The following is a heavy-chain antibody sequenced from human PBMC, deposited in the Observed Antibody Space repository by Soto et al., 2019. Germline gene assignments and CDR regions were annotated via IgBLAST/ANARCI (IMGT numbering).Heavy chain of an antibody. CDR3: APGVTFIPFVP. CDR1: GGTFSSYS. Sequence: QVQLVQSGPEVKEPGSSVKVSCKTSGGTFSSYSLNWVRQAPGQGLEWMGVITPLYGTKNYAQRFRGRVTFAADEATSSVFVGLTRATSDYMAVYFFAPGVTFIPFVPWGQGTIVAVSS. D-gene: IGHD3-16*01. J-gene: IGHJ5*02. V-gene: IGHV1-69*12. CDR2: ITPLYGTK.